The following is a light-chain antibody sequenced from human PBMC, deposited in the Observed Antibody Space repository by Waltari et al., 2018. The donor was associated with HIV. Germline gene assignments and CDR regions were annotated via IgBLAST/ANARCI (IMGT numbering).Light chain of an antibody. CDR2: EDS. V-gene: IGLV2-23*01. J-gene: IGLJ1*01. Sequence: SARTQPASVSGSPGQSITISCTGPNSDVWSYNLVSWYQQHPVKTPKLMIYEDSKRPSGISNRFSGSKSGNTASLTISGLQAEDEAEYFCCSYAGTITPYVFGIGTKVTVL. CDR1: NSDVWSYNL. CDR3: CSYAGTITPYV.